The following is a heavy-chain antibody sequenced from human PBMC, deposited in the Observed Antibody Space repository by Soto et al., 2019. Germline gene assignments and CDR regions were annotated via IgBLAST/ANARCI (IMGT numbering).Heavy chain of an antibody. CDR2: ISYDGSNK. CDR3: AREGLIAAGGLDS. CDR1: GFTFSSYA. J-gene: IGHJ5*01. Sequence: GGSLRLSCAASGFTFSSYAMHWVRQAPGKGLEWVAVISYDGSNKYYADSVKGRFTISRDNSKNTLYLQMNSLRAEDTAVYYCAREGLIAAGGLDSWGQGTLVTVSS. V-gene: IGHV3-30-3*01. D-gene: IGHD6-13*01.